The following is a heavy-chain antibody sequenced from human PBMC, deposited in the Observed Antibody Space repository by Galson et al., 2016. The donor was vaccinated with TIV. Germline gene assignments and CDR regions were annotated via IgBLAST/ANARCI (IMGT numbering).Heavy chain of an antibody. D-gene: IGHD7-27*01. V-gene: IGHV1-46*03. CDR1: GYTXXSYY. CDR3: GRERINXGNFDX. CDR2: INPSGGGA. J-gene: IGHJ4*02. Sequence: SVKVSCKGSGYTXXSYYIHWVRQAPGQGLEWMGRINPSGGGATYAQKFQGRVILTRDTSTSTIYMDLSSLTSDDTAVYFCGRERINXGNFDXWGRGTLVTXSS.